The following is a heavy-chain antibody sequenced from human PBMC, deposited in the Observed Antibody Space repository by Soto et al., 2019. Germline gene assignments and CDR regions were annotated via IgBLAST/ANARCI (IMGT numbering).Heavy chain of an antibody. CDR2: MSYDGSNK. V-gene: IGHV3-30-3*01. Sequence: GSLRLSCAASGFTFSNYDMHWVRQAPGKGLEWVTVMSYDGSNKHYADSVKGRFTISRDNSKNTLYLHMNSLRGEDTAVYYCTRDALGFDPWGQGTLVTVSS. CDR1: GFTFSNYD. J-gene: IGHJ5*02. CDR3: TRDALGFDP.